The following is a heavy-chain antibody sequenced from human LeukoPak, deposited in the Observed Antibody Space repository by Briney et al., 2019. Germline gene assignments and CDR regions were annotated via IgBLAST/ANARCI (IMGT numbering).Heavy chain of an antibody. Sequence: RGSLRLSCAASGFTLSSYWMFWVRQAPGKGLEWVSRINSDGSDTLYADSVKGRFTISRDNAKNTLYLQMNSLRAGDTAVYYCSRGKIMGDDFDYWGQGTLVTVSS. CDR1: GFTLSSYW. CDR2: INSDGSDT. J-gene: IGHJ4*02. D-gene: IGHD2-21*02. CDR3: SRGKIMGDDFDY. V-gene: IGHV3-74*01.